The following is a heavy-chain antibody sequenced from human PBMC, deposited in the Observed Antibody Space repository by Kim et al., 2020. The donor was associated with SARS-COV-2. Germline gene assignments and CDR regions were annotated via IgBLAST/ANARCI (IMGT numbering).Heavy chain of an antibody. CDR3: ARAASTIFGVVNHFDY. CDR2: IYYSGST. J-gene: IGHJ4*02. CDR1: GGSISSGGYY. D-gene: IGHD3-3*01. Sequence: SETLSLTCTVSGGSISSGGYYWSWIRQHPGKGLEWIGYIYYSGSTYYNPSLKSRVTISVDTSKNQFYLKLSSVTAADTAVYYCARAASTIFGVVNHFDYWGQGTLVTVSS. V-gene: IGHV4-31*03.